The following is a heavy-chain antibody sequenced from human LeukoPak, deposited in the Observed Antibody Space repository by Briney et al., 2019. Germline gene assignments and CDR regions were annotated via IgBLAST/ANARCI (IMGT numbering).Heavy chain of an antibody. Sequence: ASVKVSCKASGYTFTGYSMHWVRQAPGQGLEWMGWINPNSGGTTYAQKFQGRATMTSDTSINTAYMELSSLRSDDTAVYYCARESRTTGSTSTDWGHGTLVTVSS. CDR3: ARESRTTGSTSTD. CDR1: GYTFTGYS. V-gene: IGHV1-2*02. D-gene: IGHD1-1*01. CDR2: INPNSGGT. J-gene: IGHJ4*01.